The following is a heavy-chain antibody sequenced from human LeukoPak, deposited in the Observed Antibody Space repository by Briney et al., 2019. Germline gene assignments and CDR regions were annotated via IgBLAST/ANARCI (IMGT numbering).Heavy chain of an antibody. CDR1: GFTFNNYG. V-gene: IGHV3-23*01. D-gene: IGHD5-24*01. Sequence: GGSLRLSCAASGFTFNNYGLHWVRQAPGKGLEWVSAISGSGGSTYYADSVKGRFTISRDNSKNTLYLQMNSLRAEDTAVYYCAKLEMDIREDYWGQGTLVTVSS. CDR3: AKLEMDIREDY. CDR2: ISGSGGST. J-gene: IGHJ4*02.